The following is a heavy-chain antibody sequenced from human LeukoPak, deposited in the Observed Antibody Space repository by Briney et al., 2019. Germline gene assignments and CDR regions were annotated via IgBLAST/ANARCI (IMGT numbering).Heavy chain of an antibody. CDR3: ARGESSSWNSNYYYYMDV. D-gene: IGHD6-13*01. Sequence: ASVKVSCKTSGYTFTDYYLYWVRQAPGQGLEWMGWINPNSGGTHYAQSFQGRVTMTRDTSISTAYMELSRLRSDDTAVYYCARGESSSWNSNYYYYMDVWGKGTTVTVSS. CDR1: GYTFTDYY. J-gene: IGHJ6*03. V-gene: IGHV1-2*02. CDR2: INPNSGGT.